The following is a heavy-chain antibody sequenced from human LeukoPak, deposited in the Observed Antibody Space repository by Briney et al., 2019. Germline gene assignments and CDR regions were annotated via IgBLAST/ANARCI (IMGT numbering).Heavy chain of an antibody. CDR2: IYYSGST. V-gene: IGHV4-59*01. J-gene: IGHJ5*02. Sequence: SETLSLTCTASGGSISSYYWSWIRQPPGKGLEWIGYIYYSGSTNYNPSLKSRVTISVDTSKNQFSLKLSSVTAADTAVYYCARSGYWFDPWGQGTLVTVSS. CDR3: ARSGYWFDP. D-gene: IGHD7-27*01. CDR1: GGSISSYY.